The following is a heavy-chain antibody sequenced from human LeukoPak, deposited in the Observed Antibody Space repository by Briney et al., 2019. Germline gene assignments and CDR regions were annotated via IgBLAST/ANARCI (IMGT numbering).Heavy chain of an antibody. Sequence: GWSLRLSCAASGFTFSSYGMHWVRQAPGKGLEGVGGIWYDGSNKYYADSVKGRFTISRDNSKNTLYLQMNSLRAEDTAVYYCAKDLEEYCSGGSCYSCDYWGQGTLVTVSS. CDR2: IWYDGSNK. J-gene: IGHJ4*02. CDR1: GFTFSSYG. CDR3: AKDLEEYCSGGSCYSCDY. V-gene: IGHV3-33*06. D-gene: IGHD2-15*01.